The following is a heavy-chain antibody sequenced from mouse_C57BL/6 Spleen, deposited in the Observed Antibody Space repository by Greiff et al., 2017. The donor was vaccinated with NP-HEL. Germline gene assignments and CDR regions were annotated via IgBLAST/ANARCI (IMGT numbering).Heavy chain of an antibody. V-gene: IGHV10-1*01. CDR2: IRSKSNNYAT. CDR3: VRVGNYYGSSIGYFDV. Sequence: EVKLMESGGGLVQPKGSLKLSCAASGFSFNTYAMNWVRQAPGKGLEWVARIRSKSNNYATYYADSVKDRFTISRDDSESMLYLQMNNLKTEDTAMYYCVRVGNYYGSSIGYFDVWGTGTTVTVSS. D-gene: IGHD1-1*01. J-gene: IGHJ1*03. CDR1: GFSFNTYA.